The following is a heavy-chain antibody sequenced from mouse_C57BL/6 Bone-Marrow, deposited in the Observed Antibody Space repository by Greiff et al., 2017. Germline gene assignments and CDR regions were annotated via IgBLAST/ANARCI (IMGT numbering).Heavy chain of an antibody. CDR2: IYPYNGVS. D-gene: IGHD2-4*01. J-gene: IGHJ4*01. CDR3: ARRMIYYDYYYYAMDY. CDR1: GYSFTGYY. V-gene: IGHV1-31*01. Sequence: VQLQQSGPELVKPGASVKISCKASGYSFTGYYMHWVKQSHGNILDWIGYIYPYNGVSSYNQKFKGKATLTVDKSSSTSYMGLRSLTSEDSAVYYCARRMIYYDYYYYAMDYWGQGTSVTVSS.